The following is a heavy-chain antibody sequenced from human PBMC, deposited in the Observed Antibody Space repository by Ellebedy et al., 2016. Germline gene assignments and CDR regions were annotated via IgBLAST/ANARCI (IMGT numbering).Heavy chain of an antibody. CDR1: EDTFTSNY. D-gene: IGHD3-22*01. J-gene: IGHJ4*02. CDR2: INPIRGRT. V-gene: IGHV1-46*03. CDR3: ARDTSSGSCLGH. Sequence: ASVKVSCKASEDTFTSNYMHWVRQTPGQGLEWMGIINPIRGRTSYAQKFQGRITMIRDTPTSTVYMELSSLKSEDTAVYYCARDTSSGSCLGHWGQGTLVTVSS.